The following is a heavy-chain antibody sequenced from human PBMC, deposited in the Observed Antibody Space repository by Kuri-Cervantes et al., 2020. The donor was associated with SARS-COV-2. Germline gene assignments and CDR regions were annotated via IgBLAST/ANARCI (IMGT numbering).Heavy chain of an antibody. CDR2: ISYDGSNK. Sequence: GESLKISCAASGFTFSSYAMHWVRQAPGKGLEWVAVISYDGSNKYYADSVKGRFIISRDNSKNTLYLQMNSLRAEDTAVYYCARDWRPYSSGWFDPWGQGTLVTVSS. D-gene: IGHD6-19*01. J-gene: IGHJ5*02. CDR1: GFTFSSYA. V-gene: IGHV3-30*04. CDR3: ARDWRPYSSGWFDP.